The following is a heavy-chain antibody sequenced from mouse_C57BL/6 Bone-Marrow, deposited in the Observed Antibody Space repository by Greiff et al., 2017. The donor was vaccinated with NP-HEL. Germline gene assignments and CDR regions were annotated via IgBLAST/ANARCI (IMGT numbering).Heavy chain of an antibody. V-gene: IGHV5-4*01. CDR3: AREYYGILDY. CDR1: GFTFSSYA. D-gene: IGHD1-1*01. CDR2: ISDGGSYT. J-gene: IGHJ2*01. Sequence: EVKLVESGGGLVKPGGSLKLSCAASGFTFSSYAMSWVRQTPGKRLEWVATISDGGSYTNYPDNVQGRFTISRDNAKNQLYMQMSHLTSADTAMYYCAREYYGILDYWGQGTTLTVAS.